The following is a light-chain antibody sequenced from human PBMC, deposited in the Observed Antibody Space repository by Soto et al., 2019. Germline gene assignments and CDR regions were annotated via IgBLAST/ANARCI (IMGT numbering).Light chain of an antibody. CDR1: SSDIGGYNY. Sequence: QSALTQPASVSGSPGQSITISCTGTSSDIGGYNYVSWYRHNPGEAPKLLIYNVNDRPPRVSDRFSGSKSANTASLTISGLQAEDEANYYCSSYSSSITQVVFGGGTKVTVL. J-gene: IGLJ2*01. CDR2: NVN. CDR3: SSYSSSITQVV. V-gene: IGLV2-14*03.